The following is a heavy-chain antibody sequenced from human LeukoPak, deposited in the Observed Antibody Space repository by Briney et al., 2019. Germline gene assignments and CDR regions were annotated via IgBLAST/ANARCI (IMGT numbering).Heavy chain of an antibody. CDR1: GYTFTSYG. D-gene: IGHD3-22*01. CDR3: ARGVGSYYYDSSGYSEYFQH. V-gene: IGHV1-18*01. Sequence: GASVKVSCKASGYTFTSYGISWVRQAPGQGLEWMGWISAYNGNTNYAQKLQGRVTMTTDTSTSTAYMELRSLRSDDTAVYYCARGVGSYYYDSSGYSEYFQHWGQGTLVTVST. CDR2: ISAYNGNT. J-gene: IGHJ1*01.